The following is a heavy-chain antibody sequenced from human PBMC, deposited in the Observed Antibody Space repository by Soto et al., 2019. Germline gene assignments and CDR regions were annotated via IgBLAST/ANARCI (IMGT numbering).Heavy chain of an antibody. V-gene: IGHV1-2*02. Sequence: QVQLVQSGAEVKKPGASVKVSCKASGYTFTGYYMHWVRQAPGQGLEWMGWINPNSGGTHYAQKFQGRGTMTRDTSISTAYMELSRLRSDDTAVYYCARDYYYDSSGYYGYWGQGTLVTVSS. J-gene: IGHJ4*02. CDR2: INPNSGGT. CDR1: GYTFTGYY. CDR3: ARDYYYDSSGYYGY. D-gene: IGHD3-22*01.